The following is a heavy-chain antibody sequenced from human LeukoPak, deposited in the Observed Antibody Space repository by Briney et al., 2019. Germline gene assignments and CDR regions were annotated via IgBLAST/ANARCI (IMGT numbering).Heavy chain of an antibody. CDR2: IDPNSGGT. J-gene: IGHJ6*02. CDR3: ARPYNWNYGDGMDV. V-gene: IGHV1-2*02. Sequence: ASVKVSCKASGYTFTGHYMHWVRQAPGQGLEWMGWIDPNSGGTNYAQNFQGRVTMTRDTSISTAYVELRRLRSEDTAVYYCARPYNWNYGDGMDVWGQGTTVTVSS. CDR1: GYTFTGHY. D-gene: IGHD1-7*01.